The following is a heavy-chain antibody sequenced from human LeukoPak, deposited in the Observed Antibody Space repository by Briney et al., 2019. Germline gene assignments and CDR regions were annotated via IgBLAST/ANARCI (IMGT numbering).Heavy chain of an antibody. CDR3: AREVDQRFDY. J-gene: IGHJ4*02. Sequence: ASVKVSCKASGYTFITYGISWVRQAPGQGLEWMGWINTYSGKTNYTQKLQGRVTMTTDTSTNTAYMELRSLRSDDTAVFYCAREVDQRFDYWGQGTLVTVSS. CDR2: INTYSGKT. V-gene: IGHV1-18*01. CDR1: GYTFITYG.